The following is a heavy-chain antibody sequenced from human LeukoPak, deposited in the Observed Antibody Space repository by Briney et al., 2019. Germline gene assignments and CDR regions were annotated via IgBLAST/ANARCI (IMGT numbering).Heavy chain of an antibody. CDR3: ARAPPRRCPGHDCYPIFDF. CDR1: GASIISYY. Sequence: IPSETLSLTCTVSGASIISYYWSWIRQPPGKGLEWIAYINFNGRTDYNPPLKSRVTISLDTSKNQFSLILNSVTTADTAVYYGARAPPRRCPGHDCYPIFDFWGQGTLVTVSS. D-gene: IGHD2-21*02. CDR2: INFNGRT. J-gene: IGHJ4*02. V-gene: IGHV4-59*01.